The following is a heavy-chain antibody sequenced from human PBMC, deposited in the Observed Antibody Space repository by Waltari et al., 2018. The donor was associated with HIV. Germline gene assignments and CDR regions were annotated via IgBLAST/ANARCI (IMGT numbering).Heavy chain of an antibody. CDR2: IYSGGST. Sequence: EVQLVESGGGLVHPGGSLRLSCAASGFTVSSSYMSWVRQAPGKGLEWVSVIYSGGSTYYADSVKGRFTISRDNSKNTLYLQMNSLRAEDTAVYHCARVNHYYYYGMDVWGQGTTVTVSS. CDR3: ARVNHYYYYGMDV. CDR1: GFTVSSSY. J-gene: IGHJ6*02. V-gene: IGHV3-66*02.